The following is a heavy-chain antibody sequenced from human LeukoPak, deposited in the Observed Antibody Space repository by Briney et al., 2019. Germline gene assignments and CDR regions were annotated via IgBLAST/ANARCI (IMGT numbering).Heavy chain of an antibody. CDR1: GGSISSYY. J-gene: IGHJ3*02. V-gene: IGHV4-59*01. CDR3: ARDRGKWELSAFDI. D-gene: IGHD1-26*01. CDR2: IYYSGST. Sequence: SETLSLTCTVSGGSISSYYWSWIRQPPGKGLEWIGYIYYSGSTNYNPPLKSRVPISVDTSKNQFSLKLSSLTAADTAVNYCARDRGKWELSAFDIWGQGTMVTVSS.